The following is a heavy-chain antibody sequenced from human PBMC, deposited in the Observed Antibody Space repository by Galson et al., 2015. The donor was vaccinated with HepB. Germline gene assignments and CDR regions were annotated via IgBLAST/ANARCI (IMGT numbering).Heavy chain of an antibody. J-gene: IGHJ4*02. D-gene: IGHD4-17*01. Sequence: FLRLSCAASGFTFNNYAMSWVRQTAGKGLEWVAALSISGDDGRFKLYGDSVKGRITISRDNSKNTVDLQLNSLRIEDTAVYYCAKGRSRDTGLRLEFDCWGQGTLVTVSS. CDR2: LSISGDDGRFK. CDR1: GFTFNNYA. CDR3: AKGRSRDTGLRLEFDC. V-gene: IGHV3-23*01.